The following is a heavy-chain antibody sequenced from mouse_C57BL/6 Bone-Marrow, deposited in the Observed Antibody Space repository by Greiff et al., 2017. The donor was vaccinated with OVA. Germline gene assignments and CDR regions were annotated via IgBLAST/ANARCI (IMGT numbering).Heavy chain of an antibody. CDR3: VRPDYRTGFAY. Sequence: EVQLMESGGGLVQPKGSLKLSCAASGFSFNTYAMNWVRQAPGQGLEWVARIRSKSNNYATYYADSVKDRFTISRDDSESMLYLQMNNLKTEDTAMYYCVRPDYRTGFAYWGQGTLVTVSA. CDR2: IRSKSNNYAT. CDR1: GFSFNTYA. D-gene: IGHD2-4*01. J-gene: IGHJ3*01. V-gene: IGHV10-1*01.